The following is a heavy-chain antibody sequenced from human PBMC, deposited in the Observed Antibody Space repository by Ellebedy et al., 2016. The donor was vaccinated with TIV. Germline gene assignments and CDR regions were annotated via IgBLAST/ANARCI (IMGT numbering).Heavy chain of an antibody. J-gene: IGHJ6*02. CDR3: AREGYSSRYYYYYYCMDV. D-gene: IGHD6-19*01. CDR1: GFTFSSYS. Sequence: GESLKISXAASGFTFSSYSMNWVRQAPGKGLEWVSSISSSSSYIYYADSVKGRFTISRDNAKNSLYLQMNSLRAEDTAVYYCAREGYSSRYYYYYYCMDVWGQGTTVTVSS. CDR2: ISSSSSYI. V-gene: IGHV3-21*01.